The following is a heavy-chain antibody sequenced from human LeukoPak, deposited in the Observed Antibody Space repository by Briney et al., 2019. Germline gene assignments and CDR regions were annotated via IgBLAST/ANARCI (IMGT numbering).Heavy chain of an antibody. V-gene: IGHV1-2*02. CDR3: ARGQLLYIYYYYYMDL. J-gene: IGHJ6*03. D-gene: IGHD2-2*02. CDR1: GYTFTDYY. CDR2: INPNTDRT. Sequence: ASVKVPCKASGYTFTDYYIYWVRQGPGQGLEWMGWINPNTDRTDYAHSFQGRVTMTRDTSISTAYMELSRLRSDDTAVYYCARGQLLYIYYYYYMDLWGKGTTVTISS.